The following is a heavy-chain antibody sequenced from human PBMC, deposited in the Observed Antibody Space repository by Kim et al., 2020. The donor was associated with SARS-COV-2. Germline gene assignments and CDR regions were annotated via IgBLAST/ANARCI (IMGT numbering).Heavy chain of an antibody. CDR3: ARDRGYSGYAREWFDP. D-gene: IGHD5-12*01. J-gene: IGHJ5*02. V-gene: IGHV1-18*01. Sequence: KLQGRVTVTTDTSTSTAYMELRSLRSDDTAVYYCARDRGYSGYAREWFDPWGQGTLVTVSS.